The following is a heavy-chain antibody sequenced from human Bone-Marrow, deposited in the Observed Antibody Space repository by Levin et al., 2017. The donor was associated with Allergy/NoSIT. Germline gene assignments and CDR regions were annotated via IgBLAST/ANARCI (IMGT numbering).Heavy chain of an antibody. D-gene: IGHD5-18*01. CDR3: TTGTWIQLWLADS. CDR2: IKSKSDGGTT. Sequence: GGSLRLSCAASGFTFSNAWMSWVRQVPGKGLEWVGHIKSKSDGGTTDYAAPVKGRFTISRDDSKNTLYVQMNSLKTEETAVYYCTTGTWIQLWLADSWGQGTLVTVSS. V-gene: IGHV3-15*01. J-gene: IGHJ4*02. CDR1: GFTFSNAW.